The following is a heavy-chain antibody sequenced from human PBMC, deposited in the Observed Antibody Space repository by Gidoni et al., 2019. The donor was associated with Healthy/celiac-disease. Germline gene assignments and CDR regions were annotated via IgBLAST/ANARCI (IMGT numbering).Heavy chain of an antibody. CDR3: AREGGITMVRGAPHYYYYGMDV. V-gene: IGHV3-21*01. CDR2: ISSSSSYI. D-gene: IGHD3-10*01. CDR1: GFTFSSYS. J-gene: IGHJ6*02. Sequence: EVQLVESGGGLVKPGGSLRLSCAASGFTFSSYSMNWVRQAPGKGLEWVSSISSSSSYIYYADSVKGRFTISRDNAKNSLYLQMNSLRAEDTAVYYCAREGGITMVRGAPHYYYYGMDVWGQGTTVTVSS.